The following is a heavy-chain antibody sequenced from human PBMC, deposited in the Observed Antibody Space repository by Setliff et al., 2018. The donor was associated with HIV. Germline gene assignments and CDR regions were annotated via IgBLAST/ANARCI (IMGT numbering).Heavy chain of an antibody. D-gene: IGHD1-1*01. Sequence: SETLSLTCTVSGDSSSNDYWTWVRQPPGKGLEWIGNIHTSGTTKYNPSLNSRVTISVDMSKSQFSLKLSSVTAADTAVYYCARLVSWRYYYYYMDVWGKGTTVTVSS. J-gene: IGHJ6*03. V-gene: IGHV4-4*08. CDR3: ARLVSWRYYYYYMDV. CDR1: GDSSSNDY. CDR2: IHTSGTT.